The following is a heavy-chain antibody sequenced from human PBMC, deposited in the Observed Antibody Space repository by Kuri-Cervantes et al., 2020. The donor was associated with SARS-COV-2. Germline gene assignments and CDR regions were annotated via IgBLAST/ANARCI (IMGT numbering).Heavy chain of an antibody. D-gene: IGHD7-27*01. J-gene: IGHJ4*02. CDR3: ARGELGISDY. Sequence: GESLKISCAASGFTFSSYSMNWVGQAPGKGLEWVSSISSSSSYIYYADSVKGRFTISRDNAKNSLYLQMNSLRAEDTAVYYCARGELGISDYWGQGTLVTVSS. V-gene: IGHV3-21*01. CDR2: ISSSSSYI. CDR1: GFTFSSYS.